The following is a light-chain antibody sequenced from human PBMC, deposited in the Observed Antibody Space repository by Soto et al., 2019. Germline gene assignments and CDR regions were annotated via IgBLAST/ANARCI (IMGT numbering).Light chain of an antibody. CDR2: GAS. Sequence: EIVLTQSPGTLSLSPVERATLSFRASQRISSTYLAWYHQKPGQAPRLLIYGASIRATGIPDRFNGSGSGTDFTLTISRLEPEDFAMYYCHQYGISPPVTFGQGTRLEIK. J-gene: IGKJ5*01. CDR3: HQYGISPPVT. V-gene: IGKV3-20*01. CDR1: QRISSTY.